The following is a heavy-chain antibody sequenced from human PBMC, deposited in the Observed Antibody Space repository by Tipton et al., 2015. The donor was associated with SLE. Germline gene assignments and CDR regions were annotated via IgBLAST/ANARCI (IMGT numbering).Heavy chain of an antibody. J-gene: IGHJ4*02. CDR2: INHSGST. D-gene: IGHD3-10*01. V-gene: IGHV4-34*01. CDR3: ARAEYSFDY. Sequence: TLSLTCAVYGGSFSGYYWSWIRQPPGKGLEWIGEINHSGSTNYNPSLKSRVTISIDTSKNQFSLKLSSVTAADTAVYYCARAEYSFDYWGQGAPVTVSS. CDR1: GGSFSGYY.